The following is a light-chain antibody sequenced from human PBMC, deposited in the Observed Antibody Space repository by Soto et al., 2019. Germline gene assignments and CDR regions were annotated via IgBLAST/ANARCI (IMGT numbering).Light chain of an antibody. CDR3: QQRNSYTIT. J-gene: IGKJ5*01. CDR2: TAS. V-gene: IGKV1-9*01. Sequence: DIQLTQSPSFLSASVGDRVTITCRASQGISSDLAWYQQKPGKAPNLLIHTASTLQSGVPSRFSGSGYGTEVTLTISSLQPEDCATYYCQQRNSYTITFGQGTRLEMK. CDR1: QGISSD.